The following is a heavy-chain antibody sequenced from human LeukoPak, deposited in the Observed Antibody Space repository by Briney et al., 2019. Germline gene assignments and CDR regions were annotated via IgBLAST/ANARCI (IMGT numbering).Heavy chain of an antibody. CDR1: GFTFSSYW. J-gene: IGHJ6*02. D-gene: IGHD5-12*01. V-gene: IGHV3-7*01. CDR3: ARDERGYDWHGMDV. Sequence: GGSLRLSCAASGFTFSSYWMSWVRQAPGKGLEWVANIKQDGSEKYYVDSVKGRFTISRDNAKNSLYLQMNSLRAEDTAVYYCARDERGYDWHGMDVWGQGTTVTVSS. CDR2: IKQDGSEK.